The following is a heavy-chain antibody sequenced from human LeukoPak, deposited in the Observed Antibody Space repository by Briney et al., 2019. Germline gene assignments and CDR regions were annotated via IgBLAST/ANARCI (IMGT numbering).Heavy chain of an antibody. D-gene: IGHD3-3*01. CDR1: GYTFTGYY. V-gene: IGHV1-2*02. CDR3: ARQGGYDFWSGYAFDI. CDR2: INPNSGGT. Sequence: ASVKVSCKASGYTFTGYYMHWVRQAPGQGLEWMGWINPNSGGTNYAQKFQGRVTMTRDTSISTAYMELSRLRSDDTAVYYCARQGGYDFWSGYAFDIWGQGTMVTVSS. J-gene: IGHJ3*02.